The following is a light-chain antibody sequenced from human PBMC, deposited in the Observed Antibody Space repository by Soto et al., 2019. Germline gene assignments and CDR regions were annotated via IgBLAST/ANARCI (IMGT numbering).Light chain of an antibody. J-gene: IGKJ4*01. CDR3: QQSLSTLLT. V-gene: IGKV1-39*01. Sequence: DIQMTQSPSSLSASVGDRVTITCRASQSISGYLNWYQQKPGKAPKVLISGASTLHNGVPSRFSGRGSGKDFTLTISSLQPEDVATYYCQQSLSTLLTFGGGTKVDIK. CDR2: GAS. CDR1: QSISGY.